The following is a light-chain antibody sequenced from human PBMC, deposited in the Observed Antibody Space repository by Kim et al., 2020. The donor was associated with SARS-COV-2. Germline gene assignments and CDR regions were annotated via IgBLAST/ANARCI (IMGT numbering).Light chain of an antibody. CDR1: RSDVGLYDY. CDR2: GVS. CDR3: TSYTSSDTWI. V-gene: IGLV2-14*03. J-gene: IGLJ2*01. Sequence: QSALTQPASVSGSPGQSITISCTGTRSDVGLYDYVSWYQQHPAEVPKLIIYGVSKRPSGVSHRFSASKSGNTASLTISGLQPEDEAHYYCTSYTSSDTWIFGGGTQLTVL.